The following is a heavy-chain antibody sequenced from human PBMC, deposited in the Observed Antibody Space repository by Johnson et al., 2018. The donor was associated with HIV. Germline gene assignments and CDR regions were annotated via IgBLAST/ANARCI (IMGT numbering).Heavy chain of an antibody. Sequence: VQLVESGGGLVQPGGSLRLSCAASRFNFSRYWMNWVRQAPGKGLEWVANINQNGSEKYYVDSVRGRFTISRDNAKNSLYLQMNSLRAEDTALYYCAKDLRSVNLDAFDIWGQGTMVTVSS. D-gene: IGHD5/OR15-5a*01. CDR2: INQNGSEK. J-gene: IGHJ3*02. CDR3: AKDLRSVNLDAFDI. CDR1: RFNFSRYW. V-gene: IGHV3-7*03.